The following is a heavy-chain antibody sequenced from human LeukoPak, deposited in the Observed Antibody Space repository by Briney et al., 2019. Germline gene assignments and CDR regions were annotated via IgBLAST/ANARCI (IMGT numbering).Heavy chain of an antibody. CDR3: AREFPYYYDSSGYYRGPPDAFDI. CDR1: GGSFRGYY. V-gene: IGHV4-34*01. Sequence: SGTLSLTCAVYGGSFRGYYWSWIRQPPGKGLEWIGEINHSGSTNYNPSLKSRVTISVDTSKNQFSLKLSSVTAADTAVYYCAREFPYYYDSSGYYRGPPDAFDIWGQGTMVTVSS. CDR2: INHSGST. J-gene: IGHJ3*02. D-gene: IGHD3-22*01.